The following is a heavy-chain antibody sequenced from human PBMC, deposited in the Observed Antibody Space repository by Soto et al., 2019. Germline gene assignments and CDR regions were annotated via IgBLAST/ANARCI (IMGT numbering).Heavy chain of an antibody. CDR1: GFTFSSYN. J-gene: IGHJ6*02. V-gene: IGHV3-21*01. Sequence: GGSLRLSCAASGFTFSSYNMNWVRQAPGKGLEWVSSISSSSSYIYYADSVKGRFTISRDNAKNSLYLQMNSLRAEDTAVYYCARYSSAPYYGMDVWGQGTTVPVSS. CDR2: ISSSSSYI. D-gene: IGHD2-21*01. CDR3: ARYSSAPYYGMDV.